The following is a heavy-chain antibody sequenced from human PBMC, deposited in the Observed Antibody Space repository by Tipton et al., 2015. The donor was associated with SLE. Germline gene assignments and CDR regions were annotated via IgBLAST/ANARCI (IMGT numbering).Heavy chain of an antibody. CDR1: GGSISSYY. V-gene: IGHV4-59*01. D-gene: IGHD4-17*01. J-gene: IGHJ6*02. CDR3: ATTSYGDYRGYSYGMDV. Sequence: TLSLTCTVSGGSISSYYWSWIRQPPGKGLEWIGYIYYSGNTNYNPSLKSRVTISVDTSKNQFSLRLSSVTAADAAVYYCATTSYGDYRGYSYGMDVWGQGTTVTVSS. CDR2: IYYSGNT.